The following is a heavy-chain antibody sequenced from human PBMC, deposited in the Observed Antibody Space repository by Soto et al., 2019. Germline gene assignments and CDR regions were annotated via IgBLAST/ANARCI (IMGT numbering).Heavy chain of an antibody. J-gene: IGHJ4*02. D-gene: IGHD6-13*01. CDR2: IYSGGST. CDR3: VVAYSSSYYVFDF. CDR1: GFTVTNYY. Sequence: EVQLVESGGGLVQPGGSLRLSCAASGFTVTNYYMSWVRQAPGKGLEWVSIIYSGGSTYYADSVKGRFAISRHNSMNTLHLQMNSLRPVDTAVYYCVVAYSSSYYVFDFWGQGTLVTVSS. V-gene: IGHV3-53*04.